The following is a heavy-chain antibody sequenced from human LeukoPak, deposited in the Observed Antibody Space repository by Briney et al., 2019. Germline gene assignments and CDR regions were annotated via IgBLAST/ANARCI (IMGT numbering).Heavy chain of an antibody. CDR3: ASSWWELHEARFDY. J-gene: IGHJ4*02. Sequence: SSETLSLTCAVYGGSFSGYYWSWIRQPPGKGLEWIGEINHSGSTNYNPSLKSRVTISVDTSKNQFSLKLSSVTAADTAVYYCASSWWELHEARFDYWGQGTLVTVSS. V-gene: IGHV4-34*01. CDR1: GGSFSGYY. CDR2: INHSGST. D-gene: IGHD1-26*01.